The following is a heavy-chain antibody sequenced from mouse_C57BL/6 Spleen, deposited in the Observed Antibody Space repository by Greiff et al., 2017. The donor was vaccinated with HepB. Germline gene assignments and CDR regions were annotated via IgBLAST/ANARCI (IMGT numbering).Heavy chain of an antibody. D-gene: IGHD1-1*01. CDR1: GYTFTTYP. Sequence: VQLQQSGAELVKPGASVKMSCKASGYTFTTYPIEWMKQNHGKSLEWIGNFHPYNDDTKYNEKFKGKATLTVEKSSSTVYLELSRLTSDDSAVYYCARGRHYGSSSHYWYFDVWGTGTTVTVSS. CDR2: FHPYNDDT. CDR3: ARGRHYGSSSHYWYFDV. V-gene: IGHV1-47*01. J-gene: IGHJ1*03.